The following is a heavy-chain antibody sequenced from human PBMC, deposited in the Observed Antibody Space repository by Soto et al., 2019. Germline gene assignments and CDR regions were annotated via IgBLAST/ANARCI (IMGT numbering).Heavy chain of an antibody. CDR3: ARSLKWEFLT. D-gene: IGHD1-26*01. CDR1: GDSISSNSFY. Sequence: PSETLSLTCTVSGDSISSNSFYLGWIRQPPGKGLEWIGSIYYSGSTYYNPSLKSRITISVDTSENQFSLKLSSVTAADTAVYYCARSLKWEFLTWGQGTLVTVSS. V-gene: IGHV4-39*01. J-gene: IGHJ5*02. CDR2: IYYSGST.